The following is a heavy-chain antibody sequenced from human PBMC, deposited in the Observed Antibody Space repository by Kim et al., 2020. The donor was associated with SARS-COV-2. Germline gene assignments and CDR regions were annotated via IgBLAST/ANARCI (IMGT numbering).Heavy chain of an antibody. CDR3: ARARYGSSGVYWFDP. CDR2: ISYDGSNK. Sequence: GGSLRLSCAASGFTFSSYAMHWVRQAPGKGLEWVAVISYDGSNKYYADSVKGRFTISRDNSKNTLYLQMNSLRAEDTAVYYCARARYGSSGVYWFDPWGQGTLVTVSS. J-gene: IGHJ5*02. V-gene: IGHV3-30-3*01. CDR1: GFTFSSYA. D-gene: IGHD6-6*01.